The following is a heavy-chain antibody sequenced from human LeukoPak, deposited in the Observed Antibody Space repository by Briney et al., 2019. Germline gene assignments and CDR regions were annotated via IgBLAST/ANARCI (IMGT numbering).Heavy chain of an antibody. D-gene: IGHD4-17*01. V-gene: IGHV4-31*03. J-gene: IGHJ3*02. CDR1: GGSITRTPYY. Sequence: RPSQTLSLTCTVSGGSITRTPYYWNWIRQHPGKGLECIGYIYHSGSTYYNPSLESRLTISVDTSKNQFSLKLSSVTAADTAVYYCTREAAVGYGDNEGFDIWGQGTMVSVSS. CDR2: IYHSGST. CDR3: TREAAVGYGDNEGFDI.